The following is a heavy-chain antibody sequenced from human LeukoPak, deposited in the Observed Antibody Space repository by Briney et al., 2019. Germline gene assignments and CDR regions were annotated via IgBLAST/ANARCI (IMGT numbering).Heavy chain of an antibody. V-gene: IGHV5-51*01. CDR3: ARAGESVDYDFWSGYYTFDY. D-gene: IGHD3-3*01. CDR2: IYPGDSDT. Sequence: GESLKISCNGSKDTFDNYWIGWVRQMPGKGLEWMGIIYPGDSDTRYSPSFQGQVTISADKSISTAYLQWSSLKASDTAMYYCARAGESVDYDFWSGYYTFDYWGQGTLVTVSS. J-gene: IGHJ4*02. CDR1: KDTFDNYW.